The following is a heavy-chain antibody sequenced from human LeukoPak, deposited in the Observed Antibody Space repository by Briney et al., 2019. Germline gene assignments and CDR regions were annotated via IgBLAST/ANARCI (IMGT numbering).Heavy chain of an antibody. CDR1: GFTFSSYE. V-gene: IGHV3-48*03. D-gene: IGHD6-19*01. CDR2: ISSSGSTI. CDR3: ASDGIEWLEPYYFDY. Sequence: GGSLRLSCAASGFTFSSYEMNWVRQAPGKGREGVSYISSSGSTIYYADSVKGRCTISRDNAKNSLYLQMNSLRAEDTAVYYCASDGIEWLEPYYFDYWGQGTLVTVSS. J-gene: IGHJ4*02.